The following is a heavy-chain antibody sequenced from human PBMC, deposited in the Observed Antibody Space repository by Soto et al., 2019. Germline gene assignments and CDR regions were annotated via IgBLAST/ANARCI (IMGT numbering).Heavy chain of an antibody. J-gene: IGHJ5*02. CDR2: ISSSSTYM. Sequence: GSLRLSCAASGFTFSSYTMNWVRQAPGMGLEWVSSISSSSTYMYYADSVKGRFTISRDNAKNSLYLQMNSLRAEETAIYYCERDIGVNTVTNPWFDTWGQGSLVTVSS. V-gene: IGHV3-21*01. CDR3: ERDIGVNTVTNPWFDT. CDR1: GFTFSSYT. D-gene: IGHD4-4*01.